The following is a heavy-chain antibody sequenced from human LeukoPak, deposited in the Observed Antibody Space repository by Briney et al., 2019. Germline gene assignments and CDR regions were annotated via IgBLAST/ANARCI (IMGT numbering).Heavy chain of an antibody. V-gene: IGHV3-23*01. Sequence: GGSLRLSCAASGFTFSTYTMSWVRQAPGKGLEWVSAVNGGGNTWYAGSVKGRFTISRDNSKNTLYLQMNSLRAEDTATYYCAKERQAGDYFTSDYWGLGTLVTVSS. CDR3: AKERQAGDYFTSDY. CDR1: GFTFSTYT. CDR2: VNGGGNT. J-gene: IGHJ4*02. D-gene: IGHD4-17*01.